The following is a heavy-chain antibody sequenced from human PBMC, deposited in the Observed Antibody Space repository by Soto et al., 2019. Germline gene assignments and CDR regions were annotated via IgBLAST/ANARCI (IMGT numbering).Heavy chain of an antibody. J-gene: IGHJ4*02. V-gene: IGHV3-23*01. Sequence: GGSLRLSCAASGFTFSNYAMSWVRQAPGKGLEWVSTISGNGVSTYYAGSVRGRFTISRDNSKNTLYLQVNSLRAWDTAVYYCVKDAGRTYFDSSGYNVFFDYWGQGSLVTVSS. CDR3: VKDAGRTYFDSSGYNVFFDY. D-gene: IGHD3-22*01. CDR2: ISGNGVST. CDR1: GFTFSNYA.